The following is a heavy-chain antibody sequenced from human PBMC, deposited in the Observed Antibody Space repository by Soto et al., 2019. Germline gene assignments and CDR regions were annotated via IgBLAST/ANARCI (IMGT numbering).Heavy chain of an antibody. CDR1: GGSISSRGYY. CDR2: IYYSGST. V-gene: IGHV4-39*01. J-gene: IGHJ5*02. CDR3: ATSNWFDP. Sequence: QLQLQASGPGLVKPSETLSLTCTVSGGSISSRGYYWGWIRPPPGKGLEWIGTIYYSGSTYYNPSVKTRVTTSVDTSKNQSPPKPSSVTATDPAVYYCATSNWFDPWGQGTLVTVSS.